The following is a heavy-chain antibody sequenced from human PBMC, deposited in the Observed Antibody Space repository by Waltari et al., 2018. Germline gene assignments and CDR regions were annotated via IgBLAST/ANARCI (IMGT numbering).Heavy chain of an antibody. J-gene: IGHJ3*02. V-gene: IGHV4-38-2*02. Sequence: QVQLQESGPGLVKPSETLSLTCTVSGYSISSDYYWGWIRRPPGKGLEWIGTISHSGPPHYNPSSKSRFTISVDTSKNQFSLKLNSVTAADTAVYYCTRVEYYDSSGYYVGAFDIWGQGTTVTVSS. D-gene: IGHD3-22*01. CDR2: ISHSGPP. CDR3: TRVEYYDSSGYYVGAFDI. CDR1: GYSISSDYY.